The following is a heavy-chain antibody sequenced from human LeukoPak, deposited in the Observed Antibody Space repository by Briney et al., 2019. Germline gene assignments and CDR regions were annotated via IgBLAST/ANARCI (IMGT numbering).Heavy chain of an antibody. Sequence: ASVKVSCKASGYTFTSYYMHWVRQAPGQGLEWMGIINPSGGSTSYAQKFQGRVTMTRDTSTSTVCMELSSLRSEDTAVYYCARIPSVVPLEYCGGDCSNGGYFDYWGQGTLVTVSS. J-gene: IGHJ4*02. CDR2: INPSGGST. D-gene: IGHD2-21*02. V-gene: IGHV1-46*01. CDR1: GYTFTSYY. CDR3: ARIPSVVPLEYCGGDCSNGGYFDY.